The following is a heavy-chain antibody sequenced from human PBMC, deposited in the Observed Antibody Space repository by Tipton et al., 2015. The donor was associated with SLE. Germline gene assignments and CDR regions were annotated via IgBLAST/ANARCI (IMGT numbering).Heavy chain of an antibody. V-gene: IGHV4-39*07. D-gene: IGHD3-16*01. CDR2: FHFSGGT. CDR3: ARQRGYYDGTAFPPWNFDL. Sequence: TLSLTCTVSGDSIGSNTYYWGWVRQPPGKRLEWIGSFHFSGGTYYSPSLRSRLTISSDTSKNHFSLEVRSVTAADTAVYFCARQRGYYDGTAFPPWNFDLCGRGTLVTVSS. J-gene: IGHJ2*01. CDR1: GDSIGSNTYY.